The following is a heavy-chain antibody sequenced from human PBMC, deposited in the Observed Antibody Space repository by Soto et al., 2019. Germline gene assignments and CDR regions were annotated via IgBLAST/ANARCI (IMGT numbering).Heavy chain of an antibody. CDR1: GGSISSYY. CDR3: ARAYGYYFDY. J-gene: IGHJ4*02. V-gene: IGHV4-59*01. D-gene: IGHD4-17*01. Sequence: SETLSLTCSVSGGSISSYYWSWIRQPPGKGLEWIGYIYYSGSTNYNPSLKSRVTISVDTSKNQFSLKLSSVTAADTAVYYCARAYGYYFDYWGQGTLVTVSS. CDR2: IYYSGST.